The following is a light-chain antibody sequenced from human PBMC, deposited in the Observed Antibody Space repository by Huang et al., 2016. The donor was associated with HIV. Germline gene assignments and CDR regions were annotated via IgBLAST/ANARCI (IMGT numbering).Light chain of an antibody. V-gene: IGKV2-28*01. CDR2: LGS. J-gene: IGKJ4*01. Sequence: DIVMTQSPLSLPVTPGEPASISCKSSQSLLHSNGYNYLDWYLQKPGQSPQLLISLGSNRASGVPDRCSGSGSGTDFTLKISRVEAEDAGLYYCMQALQTPLTFGGGTKVEIK. CDR3: MQALQTPLT. CDR1: QSLLHSNGYNY.